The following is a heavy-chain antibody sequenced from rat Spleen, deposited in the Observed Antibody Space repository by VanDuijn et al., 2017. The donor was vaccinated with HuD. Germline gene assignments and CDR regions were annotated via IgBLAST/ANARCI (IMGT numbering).Heavy chain of an antibody. Sequence: EVQLVESGGGLVQPGRSLKLSCAASGFTFSDYYMAWVRQAPTKGLEWVATFSYDGRSTYYRDSVKGRFTISRDNAKSTLFLQMDSLRSEDTATYYCARRHYGYTDYFDYWGQGVMVTVSS. D-gene: IGHD1-9*01. CDR2: FSYDGRST. V-gene: IGHV5-7*01. CDR1: GFTFSDYY. CDR3: ARRHYGYTDYFDY. J-gene: IGHJ2*01.